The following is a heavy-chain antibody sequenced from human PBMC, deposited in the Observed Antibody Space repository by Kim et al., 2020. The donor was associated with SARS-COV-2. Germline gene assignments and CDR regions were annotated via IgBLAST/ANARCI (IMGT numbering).Heavy chain of an antibody. CDR3: ASVTLGTNWFHP. Sequence: GGSLRLSCAASGFTFSSYAMPWVRQAPGKGLDLVAVISFDRLNKYYADSVKGRFTISRDNSKNTLYLQMNTLRAEDTAVYYCASVTLGTNWFHPWGQGTLVTVSS. CDR2: ISFDRLNK. CDR1: GFTFSSYA. D-gene: IGHD3-10*01. V-gene: IGHV3-30-3*01. J-gene: IGHJ5*02.